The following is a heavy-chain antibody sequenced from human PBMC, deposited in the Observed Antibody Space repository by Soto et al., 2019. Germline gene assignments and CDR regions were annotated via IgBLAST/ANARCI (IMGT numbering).Heavy chain of an antibody. CDR3: AREERLYCGGDCHGWFDP. V-gene: IGHV1-46*01. CDR1: GYTFTSYY. CDR2: INPSGGST. D-gene: IGHD2-21*02. J-gene: IGHJ5*02. Sequence: EASVKVSCKASGYTFTSYYMHWVRQAPGQGLEWMGIINPSGGSTSYAQKFQGRVTMTRDTSTSTVYMELSSLRSEDTAVYYCAREERLYCGGDCHGWFDPWGQGTLVTVSS.